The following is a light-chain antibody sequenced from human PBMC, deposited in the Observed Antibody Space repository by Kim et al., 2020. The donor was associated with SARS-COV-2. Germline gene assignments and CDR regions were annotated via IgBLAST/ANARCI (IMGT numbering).Light chain of an antibody. Sequence: APGQAATVSCGGDRHVAMSVHGYQQRPGPAPVLVIQYGNERPPGCPVRFSGSTSGETATLTISRGEAGDEGDYYCQVWDSDTDQVVFGGGTQLTVL. CDR1: RHVAMS. CDR2: YGN. CDR3: QVWDSDTDQVV. V-gene: IGLV3-21*04. J-gene: IGLJ2*01.